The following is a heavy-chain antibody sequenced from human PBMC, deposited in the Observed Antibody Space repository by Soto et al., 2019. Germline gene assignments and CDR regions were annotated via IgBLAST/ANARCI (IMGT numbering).Heavy chain of an antibody. CDR2: INSDGIST. Sequence: DVQLVESGGGLVQPGGSLRLSCAASGFTFSNYWMHWVRQTPGKGLVWVSRINSDGISTSYADSVKGRFTISRDNAKNTLYLQMNSLRAEDTAEYYCTRGISAAGDYWGQGTLVTVSS. V-gene: IGHV3-74*01. CDR3: TRGISAAGDY. J-gene: IGHJ4*02. D-gene: IGHD6-13*01. CDR1: GFTFSNYW.